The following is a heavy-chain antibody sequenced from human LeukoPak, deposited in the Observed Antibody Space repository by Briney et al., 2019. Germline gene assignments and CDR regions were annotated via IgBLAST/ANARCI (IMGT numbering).Heavy chain of an antibody. J-gene: IGHJ6*02. CDR3: ASQVLGDSSGYYDYGMDV. V-gene: IGHV1-69*13. D-gene: IGHD3-22*01. Sequence: SVKVSCKASGGTFSSYAISWVRQAPGQGLEWMGGIIPIFGTANYAQKFQGRVTITADESTSTAYMELSSLRSEDTAVYYCASQVLGDSSGYYDYGMDVWGRGTTVTVSS. CDR2: IIPIFGTA. CDR1: GGTFSSYA.